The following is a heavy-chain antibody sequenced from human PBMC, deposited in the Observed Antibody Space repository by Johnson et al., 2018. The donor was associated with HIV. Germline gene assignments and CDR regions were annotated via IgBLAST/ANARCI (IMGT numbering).Heavy chain of an antibody. CDR1: GFTVSSNY. J-gene: IGHJ3*02. Sequence: VQLMESGGGLVQPGGSLRLSCAASGFTVSSNYMSWVRQAPGKGLEWVSYISSSCSTKHYADSVKGRFTISRDNAKNSLYLQMNSLRAEDTAVYYCAREGTWGSNDAFDIWGQGTMVTVSS. CDR2: ISSSCSTK. D-gene: IGHD7-27*01. CDR3: AREGTWGSNDAFDI. V-gene: IGHV3-11*04.